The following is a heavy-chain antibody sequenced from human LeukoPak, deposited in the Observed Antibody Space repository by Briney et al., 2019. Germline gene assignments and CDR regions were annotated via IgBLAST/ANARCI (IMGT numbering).Heavy chain of an antibody. CDR3: ARDRWGYSYGGD. Sequence: PGGSLRLSCAASGFTFSSYAMSWVRQAPGKGLEWVSAISGSGGNTYFADSVKGRFTISRDNAKNSLYLQMNSLRAEDTAVYYCARDRWGYSYGGDWGQGTLVTVSS. CDR2: ISGSGGNT. V-gene: IGHV3-23*01. D-gene: IGHD5-18*01. CDR1: GFTFSSYA. J-gene: IGHJ4*02.